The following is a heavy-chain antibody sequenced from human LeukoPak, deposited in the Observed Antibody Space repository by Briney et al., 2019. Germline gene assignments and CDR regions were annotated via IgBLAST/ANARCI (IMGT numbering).Heavy chain of an antibody. CDR3: ARVLEGSSGQHWYFDL. D-gene: IGHD6-19*01. CDR2: INHSGST. CDR1: GGSISSYY. Sequence: SPSETLSLTCTVSGGSISSYYWSWIRQPPGKGLEWIGEINHSGSTNYDPSLKSRVTISVDTSKNQFSLRLSSVTAADTAVYYCARVLEGSSGQHWYFDLWGRGTLVTVSS. J-gene: IGHJ2*01. V-gene: IGHV4-34*01.